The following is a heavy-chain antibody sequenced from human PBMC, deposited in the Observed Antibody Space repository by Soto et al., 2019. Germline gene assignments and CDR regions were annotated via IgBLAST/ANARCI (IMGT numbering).Heavy chain of an antibody. Sequence: GASVKVSCKASGYTFTRYNVHWVRQAAGPGIAWMAIINPSGGTTYYVQKFEGSVTLTTDTSKSTVYRALSSVRSDGTAVYYCARVRGGGREYFFDYWGQGTLVTVSS. D-gene: IGHD2-15*01. V-gene: IGHV1-46*01. CDR3: ARVRGGGREYFFDY. J-gene: IGHJ4*02. CDR2: INPSGGTT. CDR1: GYTFTRYN.